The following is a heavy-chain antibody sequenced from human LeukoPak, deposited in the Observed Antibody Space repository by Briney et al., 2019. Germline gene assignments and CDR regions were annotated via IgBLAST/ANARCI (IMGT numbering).Heavy chain of an antibody. CDR2: ISAYNGNT. CDR1: GYTFTSYG. D-gene: IGHD3-22*01. Sequence: ASVKVSCKASGYTFTSYGISWVRQAPGQGLEWMGWISAYNGNTNHAQKLQGRVTMTTDTSTSTAYMELRSLRSDDTAVYYCARGEGDYYDSSGSYYWGQGTLVTVSS. J-gene: IGHJ4*02. CDR3: ARGEGDYYDSSGSYY. V-gene: IGHV1-18*01.